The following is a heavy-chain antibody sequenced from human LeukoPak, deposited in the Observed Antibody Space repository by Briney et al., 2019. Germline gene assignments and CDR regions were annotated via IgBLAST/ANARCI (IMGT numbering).Heavy chain of an antibody. V-gene: IGHV1-8*01. J-gene: IGHJ4*02. D-gene: IGHD2-2*01. CDR2: MNPNSGNT. Sequence: ASVKVSCKASGYTFTRYDISWVREATGQGLEWMGWMNPNSGNTGYAQKFQGRVTMTRNTSISTAYMALSSLRSDDTAVYNCARDIPAYFDYWGQGTLVTVSS. CDR3: ARDIPAYFDY. CDR1: GYTFTRYD.